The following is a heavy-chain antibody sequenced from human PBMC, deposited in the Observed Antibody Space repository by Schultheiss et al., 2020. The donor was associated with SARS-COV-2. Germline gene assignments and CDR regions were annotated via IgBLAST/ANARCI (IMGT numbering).Heavy chain of an antibody. J-gene: IGHJ4*02. CDR2: IYYSGST. Sequence: SETLSLTCAVSGGSISSSNWWSWVRQPPGKGLEWIGYIYYSGSTYYNPSLKSRVTISVDTSKNQFSLKLSSVTAADTAVYYCARHPSSSRVNYYFDYWGQGALVTVSS. V-gene: IGHV4-4*02. CDR3: ARHPSSSRVNYYFDY. D-gene: IGHD2-2*01. CDR1: GGSISSSNW.